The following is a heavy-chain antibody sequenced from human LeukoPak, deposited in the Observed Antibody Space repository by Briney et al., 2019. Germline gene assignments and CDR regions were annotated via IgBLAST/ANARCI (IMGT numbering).Heavy chain of an antibody. CDR2: ISSSSSNI. CDR1: GFTFSSYS. V-gene: IGHV3-21*01. Sequence: GGSLRLSCAASGFTFSSYSMNWVRQAPGKGLEWVSSISSSSSNIYYADAVKGRFTISRDNSKNSLYLQMNSLRAEDTAVYYCARDRGGYDILTGYYYYYPGMDVWGKGTTVTVSS. J-gene: IGHJ6*01. D-gene: IGHD3-9*01. CDR3: ARDRGGYDILTGYYYYYPGMDV.